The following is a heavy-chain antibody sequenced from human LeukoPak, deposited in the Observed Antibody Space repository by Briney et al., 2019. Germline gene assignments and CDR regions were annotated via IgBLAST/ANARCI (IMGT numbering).Heavy chain of an antibody. J-gene: IGHJ4*02. CDR3: ARDNDSRDPPHFDY. Sequence: VASVKVSCKASGGTFSSYAISWVRQAPGQGLEWMGGIIPIFGTTNYARKFRGRVTLTADKSTRTAYMELSSLRSEDTAVYYYARDNDSRDPPHFDYWGQGTLVTVSS. CDR1: GGTFSSYA. V-gene: IGHV1-69*06. CDR2: IIPIFGTT. D-gene: IGHD3-16*01.